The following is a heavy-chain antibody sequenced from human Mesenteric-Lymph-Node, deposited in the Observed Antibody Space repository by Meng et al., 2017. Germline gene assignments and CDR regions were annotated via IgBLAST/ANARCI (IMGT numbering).Heavy chain of an antibody. Sequence: GESLKISCAASGFTFSSYAMSWVRQAPGKGLEWVSAISGSGGSTYYADSVKGRFSISGDNAKSSLYLQMNSLRAEDTAVYYCAREGELGYSSGRPSDYWGQGTLVTVSS. CDR2: ISGSGGST. CDR3: AREGELGYSSGRPSDY. J-gene: IGHJ4*02. CDR1: GFTFSSYA. V-gene: IGHV3-23*01. D-gene: IGHD6-19*01.